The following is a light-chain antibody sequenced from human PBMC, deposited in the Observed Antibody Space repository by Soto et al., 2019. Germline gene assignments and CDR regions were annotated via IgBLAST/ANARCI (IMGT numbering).Light chain of an antibody. CDR3: QQYGRSPLLYT. CDR2: GSS. J-gene: IGKJ2*01. CDR1: QSVNSNF. V-gene: IGKV3-20*01. Sequence: EIVLTQSPGTLFLSPGERATLSCRASQSVNSNFLAWYQQKPGQAPRLLVYGSSTRAAGVPDRFSGSGSGTDFTLTISRLEPEDFAVYYCQQYGRSPLLYTFGQGTKLGVK.